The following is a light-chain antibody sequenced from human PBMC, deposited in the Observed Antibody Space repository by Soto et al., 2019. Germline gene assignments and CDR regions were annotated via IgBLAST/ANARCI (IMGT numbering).Light chain of an antibody. CDR2: AAS. Sequence: DIQMTQCPSSLSASFGDRVTITCRASQSISSYLNWYQQKPGKAPKLLIYAASSLQSGVPSRFSGSGSGTGFTLTISSLQPEDFATYYCQQSCSTPWTFGQGTKVDIK. CDR1: QSISSY. V-gene: IGKV1-39*01. J-gene: IGKJ1*01. CDR3: QQSCSTPWT.